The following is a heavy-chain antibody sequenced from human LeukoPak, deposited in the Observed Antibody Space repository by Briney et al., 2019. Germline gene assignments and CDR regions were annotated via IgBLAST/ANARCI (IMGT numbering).Heavy chain of an antibody. CDR2: IYYSGST. D-gene: IGHD1-20*01. V-gene: IGHV4-30-4*01. Sequence: SETLSLTCTVSGGSISSGDYYWSWIRQPPGKGLEWIGYIYYSGSTYYNPSLKSRVTISVDTSKNQFSLKLSSVTAADTAVYYCARLSRITGTSYGGNPTYYFDYWGQGNLVTVSS. CDR3: ARLSRITGTSYGGNPTYYFDY. J-gene: IGHJ4*02. CDR1: GGSISSGDYY.